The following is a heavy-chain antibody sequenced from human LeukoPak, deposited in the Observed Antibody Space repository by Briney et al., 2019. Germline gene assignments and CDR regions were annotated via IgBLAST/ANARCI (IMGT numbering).Heavy chain of an antibody. CDR1: GYTFTGYY. D-gene: IGHD1-26*01. J-gene: IGHJ4*02. CDR2: INPNSGGT. V-gene: IGHV1-2*02. CDR3: ARITYSGSRVEFDY. Sequence: ASVKVSCKASGYTFTGYYMHWVRQAPGQGLEWMGWINPNSGGTNYAQKFQGRVTMTRDTSISTAYMELSRLRSDDTAVYYCARITYSGSRVEFDYWGQGTLVTVSS.